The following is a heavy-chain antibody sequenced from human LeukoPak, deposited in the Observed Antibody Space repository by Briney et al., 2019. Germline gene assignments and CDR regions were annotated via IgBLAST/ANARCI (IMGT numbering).Heavy chain of an antibody. J-gene: IGHJ4*02. V-gene: IGHV3-66*04. CDR2: IYSGGST. CDR3: VRQYYYGSGSYLWAPDY. D-gene: IGHD3-10*01. CDR1: AFSVGSNY. Sequence: GGSLRLSCAASAFSVGSNYMTWVRQAPGKGLEWVSLIYSGGSTYYPDSVKGRFTISRDNSKNTLYLQMNSLRAEDTAVYHCVRQYYYGSGSYLWAPDYWGQGTLVTVSS.